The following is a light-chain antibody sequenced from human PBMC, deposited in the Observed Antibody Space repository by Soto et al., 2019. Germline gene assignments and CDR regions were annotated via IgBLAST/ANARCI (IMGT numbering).Light chain of an antibody. CDR3: AAWDDSLKGVV. Sequence: QAVVTQPPSASGTPGQTIAISCSGGSSNIGSHTVNWYQQLPGTAPRLLIYSNTQRPSGVPDRFSGSKSGTSASLAISGLQSEYEGDYYCAAWDDSLKGVVFGGRTKLTVL. CDR2: SNT. CDR1: SSNIGSHT. V-gene: IGLV1-44*01. J-gene: IGLJ3*02.